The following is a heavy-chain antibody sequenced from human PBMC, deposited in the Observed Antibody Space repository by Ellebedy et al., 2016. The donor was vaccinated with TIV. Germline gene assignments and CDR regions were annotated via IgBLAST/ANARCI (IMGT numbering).Heavy chain of an antibody. J-gene: IGHJ4*02. CDR2: IDGDGTDA. Sequence: GESLKISCVASGFTFRTYWMQWVRQAPGKGLEWVSHIDGDGTDATYAESVKGRFSISRDNAKNTVYLQTNSLRTEDTAVYYCVRDNFGVDYWGQGTLVTVSS. CDR1: GFTFRTYW. V-gene: IGHV3-74*01. CDR3: VRDNFGVDY. D-gene: IGHD4/OR15-4a*01.